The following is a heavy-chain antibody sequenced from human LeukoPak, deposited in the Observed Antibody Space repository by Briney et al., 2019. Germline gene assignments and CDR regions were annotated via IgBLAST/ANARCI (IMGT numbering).Heavy chain of an antibody. CDR3: ARGYDSSGYTDY. J-gene: IGHJ4*02. D-gene: IGHD3-22*01. CDR1: GFTFSSYW. Sequence: PGGSLRLSCAASGFTFSSYWMHWVRQAPGKGLVWVSRINSDGSSTSYADSVKGQFTISRDNAKNTLYPQMNSLRAEDTAVYYCARGYDSSGYTDYWGQGTLVTVSS. CDR2: INSDGSST. V-gene: IGHV3-74*01.